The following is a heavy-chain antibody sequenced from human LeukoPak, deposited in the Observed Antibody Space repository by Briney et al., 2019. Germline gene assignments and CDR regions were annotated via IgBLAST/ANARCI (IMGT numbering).Heavy chain of an antibody. V-gene: IGHV1-2*02. CDR1: GYTFTDFY. D-gene: IGHD6-25*01. CDR3: AREWRISGPFDH. CDR2: ISPSSGGT. J-gene: IGHJ4*02. Sequence: ASVKVSCKASGYTFTDFYMHWVRQAPGRGLEWMGWISPSSGGTNYVEKFQGRVTMTRDTSISTAHMELSRLRSDDTAVYYCAREWRISGPFDHWGQGTLVTVSS.